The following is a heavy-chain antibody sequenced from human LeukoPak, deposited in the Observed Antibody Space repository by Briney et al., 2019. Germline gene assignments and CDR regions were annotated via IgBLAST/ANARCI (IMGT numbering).Heavy chain of an antibody. V-gene: IGHV3-23*01. J-gene: IGHJ4*02. D-gene: IGHD4-17*01. CDR2: ISGSGGST. Sequence: GGSLRLSCAASGFTFSSYAMSWLRQAPGKGLEWVSAISGSGGSTYYADSVKGRFTISRDNSKNTLYLQMNSLRAEDTAVYYCAKGDYGDYAIDYWGQGTLVTVSS. CDR1: GFTFSSYA. CDR3: AKGDYGDYAIDY.